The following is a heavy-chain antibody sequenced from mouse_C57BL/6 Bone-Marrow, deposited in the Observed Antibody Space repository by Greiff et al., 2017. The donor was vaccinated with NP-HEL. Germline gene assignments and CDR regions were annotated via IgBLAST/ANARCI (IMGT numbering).Heavy chain of an antibody. CDR3: ARVYDYAMDY. V-gene: IGHV5-12*01. CDR1: GFTFSDYY. D-gene: IGHD2-12*01. CDR2: ISNGGGST. J-gene: IGHJ4*01. Sequence: EVKLMQSGGGLVQPGGSLKLSCAASGFTFSDYYMYWVRQTPEKRLEWVGYISNGGGSTYYPDTVKGRFTLTSDKSKNTLYLQLSRLKSEDTAMYYCARVYDYAMDYWGQGTSVTVSS.